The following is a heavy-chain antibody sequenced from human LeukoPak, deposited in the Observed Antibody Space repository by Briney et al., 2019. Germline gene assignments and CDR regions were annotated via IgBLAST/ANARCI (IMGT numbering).Heavy chain of an antibody. D-gene: IGHD3-10*01. CDR2: IYYSGST. CDR1: GGSISSGGYY. J-gene: IGHJ4*02. Sequence: SETLSLICTVSGGSISSGGYYWSWLRQHPGKGLEWIGYIYYSGSTYYNPSLKSRVTISVDTSKNQFSLKLSSVTAADTAVYYCARRGRITMVRGSPGPFDYGGQGTLVTVCS. V-gene: IGHV4-31*03. CDR3: ARRGRITMVRGSPGPFDY.